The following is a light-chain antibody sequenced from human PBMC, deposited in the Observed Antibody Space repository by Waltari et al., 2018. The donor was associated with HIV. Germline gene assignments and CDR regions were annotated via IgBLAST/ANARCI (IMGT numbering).Light chain of an antibody. Sequence: QSALTQPASVSGSPGQSITLSCTGTSSDVGNYNYVSWYQQHPGKVPKLMIYDVSKLPSGVSNRLSGSKSGNTASLTISGLQAEDEADYYCCSYAGTNTYVFGSGTKVTVL. V-gene: IGLV2-23*02. CDR2: DVS. CDR1: SSDVGNYNY. CDR3: CSYAGTNTYV. J-gene: IGLJ1*01.